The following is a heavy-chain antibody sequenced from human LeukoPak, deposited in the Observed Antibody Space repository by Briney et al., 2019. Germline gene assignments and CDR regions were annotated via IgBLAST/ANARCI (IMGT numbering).Heavy chain of an antibody. Sequence: SVKVSCKASGGTFSTYSISWVRQAPRQGLEWMGRIIPILAKANYAQKFQGRVTITTDKSTCTAYMDLSSLRSEDTAVYYCARGGQFSTGAHFDYWGQGTPVTVSS. J-gene: IGHJ4*02. V-gene: IGHV1-69*04. CDR3: ARGGQFSTGAHFDY. CDR1: GGTFSTYS. CDR2: IIPILAKA. D-gene: IGHD1-26*01.